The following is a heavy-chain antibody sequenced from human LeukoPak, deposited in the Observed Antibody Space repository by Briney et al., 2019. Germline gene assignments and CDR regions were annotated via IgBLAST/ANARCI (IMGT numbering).Heavy chain of an antibody. CDR3: ARGREQWLVESYYYYGMDV. Sequence: ASVKVSRKASGYTFTGYYMHWVRQAPGQGLEWMGWINPNSGGTNYAQKFQGRVTMTRDTSISTAYMELSRLRSDDTAVYYCARGREQWLVESYYYYGMDVWGQGTMVTVSS. CDR2: INPNSGGT. V-gene: IGHV1-2*02. J-gene: IGHJ6*02. D-gene: IGHD6-19*01. CDR1: GYTFTGYY.